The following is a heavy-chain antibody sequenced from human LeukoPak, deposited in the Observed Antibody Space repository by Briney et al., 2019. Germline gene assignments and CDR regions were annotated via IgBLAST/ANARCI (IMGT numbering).Heavy chain of an antibody. CDR3: VRGTPTPGMDY. V-gene: IGHV7-4-1*02. D-gene: IGHD3-10*01. CDR1: GYPFSAHF. CDR2: IDTTTGNP. J-gene: IGHJ4*02. Sequence: ASVKVSRKASGYPFSAHFLNWVRQAPGQGLEWMGNIDTTTGNPRYAQDFTGRFVFSLDTSVSTAYLQITSLKADDTAAYYCVRGTPTPGMDYWGQGTQVTVSS.